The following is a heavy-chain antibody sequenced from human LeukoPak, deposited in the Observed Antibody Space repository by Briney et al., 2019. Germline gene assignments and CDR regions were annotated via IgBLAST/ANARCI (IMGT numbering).Heavy chain of an antibody. CDR3: TFSTHDYGGNSYIGVEKHFDY. D-gene: IGHD4-23*01. Sequence: GGTLRLSCSASGFTFTTYGMNWVRQAPGKGLEWVSGIGGSGTRTYYADTVKGRFTISRETSKKTLYMQMNSLRAEDTAGYYCTFSTHDYGGNSYIGVEKHFDYWGQGTLVTVSS. V-gene: IGHV3-23*01. J-gene: IGHJ4*02. CDR2: IGGSGTRT. CDR1: GFTFTTYG.